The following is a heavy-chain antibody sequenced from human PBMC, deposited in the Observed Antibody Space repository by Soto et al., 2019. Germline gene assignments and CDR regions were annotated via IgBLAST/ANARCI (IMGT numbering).Heavy chain of an antibody. J-gene: IGHJ6*03. CDR3: ARRYYGSGKEDYYYMDV. V-gene: IGHV4-59*08. D-gene: IGHD3-10*01. Sequence: QVQLQESGPGLVKPSETLSLTCTVSGGSISSYYWSWIRQPPGKGLEWIGYIYYSGSTNYNPSLKRRVTISVDTSKTQFSLKLSSVTAADTAVYYCARRYYGSGKEDYYYMDVWGKGTTVTVSS. CDR2: IYYSGST. CDR1: GGSISSYY.